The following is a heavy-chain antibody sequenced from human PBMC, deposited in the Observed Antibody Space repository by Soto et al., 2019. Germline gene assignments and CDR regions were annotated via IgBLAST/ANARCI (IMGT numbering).Heavy chain of an antibody. J-gene: IGHJ5*02. D-gene: IGHD5-12*01. V-gene: IGHV1-18*01. CDR3: ARDKYSGYDFDWFDP. CDR1: GYTFTSYG. Sequence: ASVKVSCKASGYTFTSYGISWVRQAPGQGLEWMGWISAYNGNTNYAQKLQGRVTMTTDTSTSTAYMELRSLGSDDTAVYCCARDKYSGYDFDWFDPWGQGTLVTVSS. CDR2: ISAYNGNT.